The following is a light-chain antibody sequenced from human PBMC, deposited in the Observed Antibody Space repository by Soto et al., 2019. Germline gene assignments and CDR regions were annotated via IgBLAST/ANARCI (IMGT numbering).Light chain of an antibody. V-gene: IGKV3D-20*02. CDR1: QSISSGY. Sequence: EILLTESPGTLSLSGGERAILSFRAIQSISSGYLAWYPQKPGQAPRLLIYGAYSRATGIPDRFSGSGSETDFPLTISRLEPEDSAVYYCQQRKNWPPITFGQGRRLEI. J-gene: IGKJ5*01. CDR2: GAY. CDR3: QQRKNWPPIT.